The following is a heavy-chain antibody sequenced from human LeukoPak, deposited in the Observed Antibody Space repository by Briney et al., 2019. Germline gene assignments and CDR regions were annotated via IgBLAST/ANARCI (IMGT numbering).Heavy chain of an antibody. CDR1: GFTFSSYA. Sequence: GGSLRLSCAASGFTFSSYAMSWVRQAPGKGLEWVSAISGSGGSTYYADSVKGRFTIFRDNSKNTLYLQMNSLRAEDTAVYYCAKVVPYYDFWSGYPFDYWGQGTLVTVSS. CDR3: AKVVPYYDFWSGYPFDY. J-gene: IGHJ4*02. D-gene: IGHD3-3*01. V-gene: IGHV3-23*01. CDR2: ISGSGGST.